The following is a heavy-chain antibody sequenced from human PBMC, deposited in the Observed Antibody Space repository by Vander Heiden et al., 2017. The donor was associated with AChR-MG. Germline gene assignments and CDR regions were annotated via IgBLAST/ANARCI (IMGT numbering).Heavy chain of an antibody. Sequence: QVQLVQSGAEVKKPGSSVKVSCKASGGTFSSYAISGVRQAPGQGLEWMGGIIPIFGTANYAQKFQGRVTITADESTSTAYMELSSLRSEDTAVYYCARALVEDSIGSYYYYYYMDVWGKGTTVTVSS. D-gene: IGHD1-26*01. CDR3: ARALVEDSIGSYYYYYYMDV. V-gene: IGHV1-69*01. CDR1: GGTFSSYA. J-gene: IGHJ6*03. CDR2: IIPIFGTA.